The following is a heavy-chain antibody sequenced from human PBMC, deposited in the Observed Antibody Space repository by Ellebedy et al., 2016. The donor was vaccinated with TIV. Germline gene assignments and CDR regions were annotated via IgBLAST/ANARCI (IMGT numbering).Heavy chain of an antibody. V-gene: IGHV4-4*02. D-gene: IGHD3-22*01. CDR3: ARSPGYYYDSSGYYGGH. J-gene: IGHJ4*02. Sequence: SETLSLTCAVSRGSISSDNWWSWVRQPPGKGLEWIGEIFHSGSTTYNPSLTSRVKISVDKSENQFSLNLTSVTAADTAVYYCARSPGYYYDSSGYYGGHWGQGTLVTVSS. CDR1: RGSISSDNW. CDR2: IFHSGST.